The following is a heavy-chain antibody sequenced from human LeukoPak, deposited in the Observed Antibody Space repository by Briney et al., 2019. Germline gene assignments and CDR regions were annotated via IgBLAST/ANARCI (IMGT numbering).Heavy chain of an antibody. D-gene: IGHD3-10*02. CDR1: GFTFSSYE. V-gene: IGHV3-48*03. J-gene: IGHJ6*04. Sequence: HPGGSLRLSCAASGFTFSSYEMNWVRQAPGKGPEWVSYMSSRVSTIYYADSVQGRFTISRDNAKNSLYLQMNSLRAEDTAVYYCAELGITMIGGVWGKGTTVTISS. CDR2: MSSRVSTI. CDR3: AELGITMIGGV.